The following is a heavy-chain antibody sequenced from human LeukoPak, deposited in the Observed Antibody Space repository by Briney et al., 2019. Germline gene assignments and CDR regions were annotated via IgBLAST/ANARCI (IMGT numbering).Heavy chain of an antibody. CDR1: GFTFRDSA. V-gene: IGHV3-73*01. J-gene: IGHJ4*02. CDR2: VKTKANNYAT. CDR3: ARGKYGGYFIDY. Sequence: GGSLKLSCAASGFTFRDSAMHWVRQASGKGLEWIGRVKTKANNYATAYAASVMGRFTISRDNAKNTVYLQMNSLRAEDTAVYYCARGKYGGYFIDYWGQGTLVTVSS. D-gene: IGHD5-12*01.